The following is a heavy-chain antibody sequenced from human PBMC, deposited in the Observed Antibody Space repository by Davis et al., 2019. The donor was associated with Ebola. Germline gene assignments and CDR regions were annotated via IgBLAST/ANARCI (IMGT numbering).Heavy chain of an antibody. CDR2: IYSGGST. J-gene: IGHJ4*02. V-gene: IGHV3-66*01. CDR3: ARVGRDGYNWADY. CDR1: GFTFSSYA. Sequence: GESLKISCAASGFTFSSYAMSWVRQAPGKGLEWVSVIYSGGSTYYADSVKGRFTISRDNSKNTLYLQMNSLRAEDTAVYYCARVGRDGYNWADYWGQGTLVTVSS. D-gene: IGHD5-24*01.